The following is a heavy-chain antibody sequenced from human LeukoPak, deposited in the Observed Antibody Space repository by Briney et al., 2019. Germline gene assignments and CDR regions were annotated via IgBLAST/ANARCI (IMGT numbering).Heavy chain of an antibody. V-gene: IGHV4-34*01. CDR1: GGSFSGYY. D-gene: IGHD6-13*01. CDR2: INHSGST. J-gene: IGHJ4*02. CDR3: ARGGIAAADPYYFDY. Sequence: SETLSLTCAVYGGSFSGYYWSWIRQPPGKGLEWIGEINHSGSTNYNPSLKSRVTISVDTSKNQFSLKLSSVAAADTAVYYCARGGIAAADPYYFDYWGQGTLVTVSS.